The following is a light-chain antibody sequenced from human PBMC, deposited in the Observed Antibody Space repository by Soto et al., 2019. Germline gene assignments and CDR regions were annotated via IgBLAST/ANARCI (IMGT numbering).Light chain of an antibody. CDR3: MQGTHWPYT. Sequence: DAVLTQPPLSLPVTLGQPASISCRSSQSLVHSAGNTYLNWFQQRPGQSPRRLIYKVSERDSGVPDRFSGRASGTDFTLEISRVEAEDVGVYYCMQGTHWPYTFGQGTKLEIK. V-gene: IGKV2-30*02. J-gene: IGKJ2*01. CDR1: QSLVHSAGNTY. CDR2: KVS.